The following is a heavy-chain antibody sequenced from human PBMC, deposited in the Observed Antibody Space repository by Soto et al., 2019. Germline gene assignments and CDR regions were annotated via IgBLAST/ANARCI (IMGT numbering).Heavy chain of an antibody. CDR3: ARDLGTYPGSYFDY. V-gene: IGHV3-33*01. Sequence: GGSLRLSCAASGFTFRSYGMFWVRQAPGKGLEWVALIWYDGSKKYYADSVKGRFTISRDDSKNTLNLQMKSLRAEDTAVYHCARDLGTYPGSYFDYWGQGTLVTVSS. J-gene: IGHJ4*02. CDR2: IWYDGSKK. CDR1: GFTFRSYG. D-gene: IGHD2-15*01.